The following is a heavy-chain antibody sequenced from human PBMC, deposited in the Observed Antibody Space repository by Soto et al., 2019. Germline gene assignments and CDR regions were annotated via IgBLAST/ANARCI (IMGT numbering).Heavy chain of an antibody. CDR3: AKSGQSSWANMDV. CDR2: ISGSGDNT. Sequence: EVQLLESGGGLVQPGGSLRLSCAASGFTFSSYAINWVRQAPGKGLEWVSTISGSGDNTYYADSVKGRFTISRDNSKNTLSLQRNTLRAEDTAGYYCAKSGQSSWANMDVWVQGTTVTVSS. D-gene: IGHD2-2*01. V-gene: IGHV3-23*01. CDR1: GFTFSSYA. J-gene: IGHJ6*02.